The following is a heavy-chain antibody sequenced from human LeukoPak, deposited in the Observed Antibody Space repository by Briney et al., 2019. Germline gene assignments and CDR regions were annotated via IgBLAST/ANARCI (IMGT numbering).Heavy chain of an antibody. D-gene: IGHD2-15*01. CDR2: IIPIFGTA. J-gene: IGHJ4*02. CDR3: ARLHERGVVVVAAGEANFYTHNDY. V-gene: IGHV1-69*01. Sequence: GSSVTVSCKASGGTFSSYTISWVRQAPGQGLEWMGGIIPIFGTANYAQKFQGRVTITADESTSTAYMELSSLRSEDTAVYYCARLHERGVVVVAAGEANFYTHNDYWGQGTLVTVSS. CDR1: GGTFSSYT.